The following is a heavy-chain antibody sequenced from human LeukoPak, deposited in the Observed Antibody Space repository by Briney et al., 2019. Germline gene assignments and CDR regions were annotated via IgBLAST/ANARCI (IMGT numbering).Heavy chain of an antibody. CDR2: IFHGESS. D-gene: IGHD6-13*01. J-gene: IGHJ4*02. Sequence: SETLSLTCAVSGYSIISGYDLGWIRQPPGKGLEWIGNIFHGESSYLNPSLKSRITISVDTSKNRFSLKLGSVTAADTAVYYCARLRGSWSIDYWGQGTLVTVSS. CDR3: ARLRGSWSIDY. CDR1: GYSIISGYD. V-gene: IGHV4-38-2*01.